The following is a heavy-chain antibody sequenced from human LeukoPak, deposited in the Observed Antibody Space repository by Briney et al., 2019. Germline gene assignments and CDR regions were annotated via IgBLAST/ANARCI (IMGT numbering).Heavy chain of an antibody. V-gene: IGHV4-4*07. CDR2: IYTSGST. D-gene: IGHD2-15*01. Sequence: SETLSLTCTVSGGSISSYYWSWIRQPAGKGLEWIGRIYTSGSTNYNPSLKSRVTISVDKSKNQFSLKLSSVTAADTAVYYCARVSLAAAAYYFDYWGQGTLVTVSS. CDR3: ARVSLAAAAYYFDY. J-gene: IGHJ4*02. CDR1: GGSISSYY.